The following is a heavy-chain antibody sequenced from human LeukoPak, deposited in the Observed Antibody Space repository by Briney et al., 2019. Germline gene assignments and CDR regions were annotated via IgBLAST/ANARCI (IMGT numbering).Heavy chain of an antibody. CDR1: GFTFSSHS. J-gene: IGHJ4*02. CDR3: ARERWLQSSLDY. Sequence: PGGSLRLSCAASGFTFSSHSMNWVRQAPGKGLEWVSYISSGSTIIHYADSVKGRFTISRDNSKNTLYLQMNSLRAEDTAVYYCARERWLQSSLDYWGQGTLVTVSS. CDR2: ISSGSTII. D-gene: IGHD5-24*01. V-gene: IGHV3-48*01.